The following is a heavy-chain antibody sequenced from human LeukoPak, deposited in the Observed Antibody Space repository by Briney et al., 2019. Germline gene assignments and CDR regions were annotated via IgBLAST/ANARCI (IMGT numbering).Heavy chain of an antibody. V-gene: IGHV1-69*06. CDR1: GGTFSSYA. CDR3: ARDGGDSRGWYLPYFDY. CDR2: IIPIFGTA. J-gene: IGHJ4*02. D-gene: IGHD6-19*01. Sequence: SVKVSCKASGGTFSSYAISWVRQAPGQGLEWMGGIIPIFGTANYAQKFQGRVTITADKSTSTAYMELSSLRSEDAAVYYCARDGGDSRGWYLPYFDYWGQGTLVTVSS.